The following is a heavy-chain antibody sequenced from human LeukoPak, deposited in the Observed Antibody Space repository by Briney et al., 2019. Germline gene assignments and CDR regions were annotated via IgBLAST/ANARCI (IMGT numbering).Heavy chain of an antibody. Sequence: ASVKVSCKASGGTFSSYAISWVRQAPGQGLEWMGGIIPIFGTANYAQKFQGRVTITADESTSTAYMELSSLRSEDTAVYYCARGTAGDGYNYYYYGMDVWGQGTTVTVSS. D-gene: IGHD5-24*01. CDR2: IIPIFGTA. CDR1: GGTFSSYA. J-gene: IGHJ6*02. V-gene: IGHV1-69*13. CDR3: ARGTAGDGYNYYYYGMDV.